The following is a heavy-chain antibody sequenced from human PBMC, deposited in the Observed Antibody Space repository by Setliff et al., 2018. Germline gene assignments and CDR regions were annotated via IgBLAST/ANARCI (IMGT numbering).Heavy chain of an antibody. V-gene: IGHV4-39*07. J-gene: IGHJ2*01. CDR1: NGSVSTTSHY. Sequence: SETLSLTCTVSNGSVSTTSHYWGWVRQPPGKGLEWIGSVYYSGYTYYSPSLESRVAMSVDTSKNQFSLKLTSVTAADTTVYYCARAVPRGATPDYWYFDLWGRGTLVT. CDR3: ARAVPRGATPDYWYFDL. D-gene: IGHD2-2*01. CDR2: VYYSGYT.